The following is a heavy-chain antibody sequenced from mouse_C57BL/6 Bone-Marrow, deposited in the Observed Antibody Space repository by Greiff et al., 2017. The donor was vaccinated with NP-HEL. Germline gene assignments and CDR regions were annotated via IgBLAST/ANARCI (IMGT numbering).Heavy chain of an antibody. V-gene: IGHV1-19*01. D-gene: IGHD2-3*01. CDR1: GYTFTDYY. CDR3: ARRQDGYYWFAY. CDR2: INPYNGGT. Sequence: EVKLQQSGPVLVKPGASVKMSCKASGYTFTDYYMNWVKQSHGKSLEWIGVINPYNGGTSYNQKFKGKATLTVDKSSSTAYMELNSLTSEDSAVYYCARRQDGYYWFAYWGQGTLVTVSA. J-gene: IGHJ3*01.